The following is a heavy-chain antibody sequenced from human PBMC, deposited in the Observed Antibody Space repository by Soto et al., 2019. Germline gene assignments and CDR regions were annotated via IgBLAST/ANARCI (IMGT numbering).Heavy chain of an antibody. CDR1: GYSFTTYW. CDR3: ARTVGEQWLADY. V-gene: IGHV5-51*01. CDR2: IYPTDSDT. D-gene: IGHD6-19*01. J-gene: IGHJ4*02. Sequence: GAALKISCKGSGYSFTTYWIGWVRQMPGKGLEWMGIIYPTDSDTRYSPSFQGQVTISADKSISTAYLQWSSLKASDTAMYYCARTVGEQWLADYWGRGTLVTVSS.